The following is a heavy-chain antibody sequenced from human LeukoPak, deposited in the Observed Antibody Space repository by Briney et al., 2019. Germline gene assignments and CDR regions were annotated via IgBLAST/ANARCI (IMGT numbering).Heavy chain of an antibody. V-gene: IGHV3-74*01. CDR3: ARAPSEIGGYYPEYFRH. D-gene: IGHD3-22*01. CDR1: GFTFSSYW. CDR2: IKSDGST. J-gene: IGHJ1*01. Sequence: PGGSLRPSCAASGFTFSSYWMNWVRQAPGKGLVWVSRIKSDGSTNYADSVKGRFTISRDNAKNTVSLQMNSLRAEDTGVYYCARAPSEIGGYYPEYFRHWGQGTLVTVSS.